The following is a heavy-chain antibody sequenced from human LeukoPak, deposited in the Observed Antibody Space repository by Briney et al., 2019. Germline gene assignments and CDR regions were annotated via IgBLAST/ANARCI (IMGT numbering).Heavy chain of an antibody. J-gene: IGHJ4*01. CDR2: IYSGGST. CDR1: GATVNSNY. CDR3: ARDFSGY. D-gene: IGHD3-10*01. Sequence: GGSLRLSCVVSGATVNSNYMSWVRQAPGKGLEWVSVIYSGGSTYNADSVKGRFTISRDISKNTLYLQMNDLRAEDTAVYYCARDFSGYWGQGTLVTVSS. V-gene: IGHV3-66*01.